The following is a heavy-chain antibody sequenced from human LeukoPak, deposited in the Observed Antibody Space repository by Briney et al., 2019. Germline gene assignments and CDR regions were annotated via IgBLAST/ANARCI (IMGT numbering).Heavy chain of an antibody. J-gene: IGHJ5*02. Sequence: PSETLSLTCSVSGGSVDTHYWSWIRQPPGKGLEWIGYIRYTGSTNYNPSLKTRVSMSVDTSKNLFSLKLGSVTAADTAVYYCARDIGDDYTNWFDPWGQGTLVIASS. CDR3: ARDIGDDYTNWFDP. CDR1: GGSVDTHY. V-gene: IGHV4-59*02. D-gene: IGHD5-24*01. CDR2: IRYTGST.